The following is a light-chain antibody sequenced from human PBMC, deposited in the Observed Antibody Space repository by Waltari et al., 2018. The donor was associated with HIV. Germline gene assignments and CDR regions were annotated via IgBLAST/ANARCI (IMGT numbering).Light chain of an antibody. V-gene: IGKV1-8*01. CDR3: QHYYSYPPWT. CDR1: QDISTF. Sequence: AIRMTQSPSSFSASTGDRVTITCQASQDISTFLTWYQQKPGKAPKVLIYAASTLQSGVPSRFNGSGSGTDFTLTISYLQSEDFATYYCQHYYSYPPWTFGQGTKVDIK. CDR2: AAS. J-gene: IGKJ1*01.